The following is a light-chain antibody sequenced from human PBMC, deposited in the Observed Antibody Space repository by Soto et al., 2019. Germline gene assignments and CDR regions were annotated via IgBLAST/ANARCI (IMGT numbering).Light chain of an antibody. CDR2: QDT. CDR1: KLGDKF. CDR3: QAWDSSTLYV. V-gene: IGLV3-1*01. J-gene: IGLJ1*01. Sequence: SYELTQPPSVSVSPGQTASITCSGDKLGDKFVCWYQQQPGQSPVLVIYQDTRRPSGIPERFSGSNSGNTATLTISGTQAMDEADYYCQAWDSSTLYVFGTGTKVTVL.